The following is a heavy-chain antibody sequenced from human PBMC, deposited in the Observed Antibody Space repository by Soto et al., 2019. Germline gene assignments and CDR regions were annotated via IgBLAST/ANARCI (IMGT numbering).Heavy chain of an antibody. CDR3: ARAVDSSSWLVWFDP. D-gene: IGHD6-13*01. CDR1: GYTFTSYA. Sequence: GASVKVSCKASGYTFTSYAMHCVRQAPGQRLEWMGWINAGNGNTKYSQKFQGRVTITRDTSASTAYMELSSLRSEDTAVYYCARAVDSSSWLVWFDPWGQGTLVTVSS. CDR2: INAGNGNT. V-gene: IGHV1-3*01. J-gene: IGHJ5*02.